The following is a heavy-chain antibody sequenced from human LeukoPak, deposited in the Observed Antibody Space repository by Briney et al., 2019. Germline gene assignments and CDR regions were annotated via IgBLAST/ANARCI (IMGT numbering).Heavy chain of an antibody. D-gene: IGHD1-26*01. V-gene: IGHV4-34*01. J-gene: IGHJ6*02. CDR2: INHSGST. CDR3: ARAVGRWYTGSSSLPSNYYYYGMDV. Sequence: SESLSLTCTVSGGSISSYYWSWIRQPPGKGLEWMGEINHSGSTNYNPSLKSRVTRSVDTSKNQFSLKLSSVTAADTAVYYCARAVGRWYTGSSSLPSNYYYYGMDVWGQGTTVTVSS. CDR1: GGSISSYY.